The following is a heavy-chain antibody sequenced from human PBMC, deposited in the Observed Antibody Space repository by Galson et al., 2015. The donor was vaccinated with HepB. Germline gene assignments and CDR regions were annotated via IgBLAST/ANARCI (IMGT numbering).Heavy chain of an antibody. D-gene: IGHD3-3*01. CDR1: GFRFDYYA. Sequence: SLRLSCAASGFRFDYYAMHWVRQAPGKGLEWVSSISSSSSYIYYADSVKGRFTISRDNAKNSLYLQMNSLRAEDTAVYYCAREAPPAHYDFWSGKSWGMDVWGQGTTVTVSS. V-gene: IGHV3-21*01. CDR3: AREAPPAHYDFWSGKSWGMDV. J-gene: IGHJ6*02. CDR2: ISSSSSYI.